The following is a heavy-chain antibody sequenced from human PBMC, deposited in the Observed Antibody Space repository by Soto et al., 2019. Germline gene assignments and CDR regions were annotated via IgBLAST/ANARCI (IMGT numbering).Heavy chain of an antibody. CDR2: IYYSGST. J-gene: IGHJ3*02. CDR1: GGSISSYY. CDR3: ARESGRVAFDI. Sequence: HVQLQESGPGLVKPSETLSLTCTVSGGSISSYYWSWIRQPPGKGLEWIGYIYYSGSTNYNPSLKSRVTISVDTSKNQFSLKLSSVTAADTAVYYCARESGRVAFDIWGQGTMVTVSS. V-gene: IGHV4-59*01.